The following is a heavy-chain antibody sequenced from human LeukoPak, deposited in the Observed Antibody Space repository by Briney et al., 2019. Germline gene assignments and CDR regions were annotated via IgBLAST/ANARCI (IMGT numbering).Heavy chain of an antibody. CDR2: ISGSGSGT. J-gene: IGHJ4*02. V-gene: IGHV3-23*01. D-gene: IGHD3-22*01. Sequence: GGSLRLSCAASGFTFSAYAMNWVRQVPVKGLEWVSGISGSGSGTYYADSVKGRFTISRDNSKNTLYLQMNSLRVEDTAVYYCAKEKPYDSSGYYYYWGQGTLVTVSS. CDR1: GFTFSAYA. CDR3: AKEKPYDSSGYYYY.